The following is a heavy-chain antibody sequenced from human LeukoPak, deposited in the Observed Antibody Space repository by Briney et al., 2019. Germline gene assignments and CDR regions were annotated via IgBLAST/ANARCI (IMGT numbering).Heavy chain of an antibody. CDR3: ARDGRLYGMDV. V-gene: IGHV3-13*01. CDR1: GFTFSSYD. J-gene: IGHJ6*02. D-gene: IGHD2-15*01. CDR2: IGTAGDT. Sequence: QPGGSLRLSCAASGFTFSSYDMHWARQATGKGLEWVSAIGTAGDTYYPGSVKGRFTISRENAKNSLYLQMNSLRAGDTAVYYCARDGRLYGMDVWGQGTTVTVSS.